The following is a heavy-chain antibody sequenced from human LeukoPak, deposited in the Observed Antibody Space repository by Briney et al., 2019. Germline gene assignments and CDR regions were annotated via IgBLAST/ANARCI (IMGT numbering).Heavy chain of an antibody. CDR3: ARHSPYCSSTSCYTY. V-gene: IGHV4-39*01. Sequence: SETLSLTCTVSGGSISSSSYYWGWIRHPPGKGLEWIGSIYYSGSTYYNPSLKSRVTISVDTSKNQFSLKLSSVTAADTAVYYCARHSPYCSSTSCYTYWGQGTLVTVSS. J-gene: IGHJ4*02. D-gene: IGHD2-2*02. CDR2: IYYSGST. CDR1: GGSISSSSYY.